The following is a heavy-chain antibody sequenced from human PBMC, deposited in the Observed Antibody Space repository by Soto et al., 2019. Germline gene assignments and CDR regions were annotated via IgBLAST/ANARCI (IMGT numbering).Heavy chain of an antibody. CDR3: ARVGDDSSSWGDGMDV. V-gene: IGHV1-2*02. CDR1: GYTFTGYY. CDR2: INPNSGGT. Sequence: QVQLVQSGAEVKKRGASVKVSCKASGYTFTGYYMHWVRQAPGQGLEWMGWINPNSGGTNYAQKFQGRVTMTRDTSISTAYMELSRLRSDDTAVYYCARVGDDSSSWGDGMDVWGQGTTVTVSS. J-gene: IGHJ6*02. D-gene: IGHD6-13*01.